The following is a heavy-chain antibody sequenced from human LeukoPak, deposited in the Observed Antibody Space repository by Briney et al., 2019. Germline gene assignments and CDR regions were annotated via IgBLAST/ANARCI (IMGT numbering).Heavy chain of an antibody. D-gene: IGHD3-10*01. CDR1: RGSFSGYY. Sequence: SETLSLTCAVYRGSFSGYYWSWIRQPPGKGLEWIGEINYSGSTNYNPSLKSRVTISADTSKNQFSLQLYSVTAADTAVYYCARVLGSGNYYKALDSWGQGTLVTVSS. CDR2: INYSGST. V-gene: IGHV4-34*01. CDR3: ARVLGSGNYYKALDS. J-gene: IGHJ4*02.